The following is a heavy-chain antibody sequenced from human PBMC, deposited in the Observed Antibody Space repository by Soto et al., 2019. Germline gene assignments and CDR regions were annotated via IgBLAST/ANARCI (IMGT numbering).Heavy chain of an antibody. Sequence: EVQLLESGGGLVQPGGSLRLSCAASGFTFSSYAMSWVRQAPGTGREWVSAISGSGGSTYYADSVKGRFTISRDNSKNTLYLQMNSLRAEDTAVYYCAKDTVVAASYYYYMDVCGKGTTVTVSS. V-gene: IGHV3-23*01. CDR1: GFTFSSYA. CDR3: AKDTVVAASYYYYMDV. J-gene: IGHJ6*03. D-gene: IGHD2-15*01. CDR2: ISGSGGST.